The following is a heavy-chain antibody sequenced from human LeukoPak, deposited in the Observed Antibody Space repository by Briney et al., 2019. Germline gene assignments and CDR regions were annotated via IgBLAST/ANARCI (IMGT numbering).Heavy chain of an antibody. J-gene: IGHJ4*02. D-gene: IGHD3-9*01. CDR2: DSKTDGGTT. CDR3: TTWIYNILTGYTGY. V-gene: IGHV3-15*04. Sequence: DSKTDGGTTDSAAPVKGRFTISRDDSKTTLYLQMNSLKTEDTGVYYCTTWIYNILTGYTGYWGQGTLVTVSS.